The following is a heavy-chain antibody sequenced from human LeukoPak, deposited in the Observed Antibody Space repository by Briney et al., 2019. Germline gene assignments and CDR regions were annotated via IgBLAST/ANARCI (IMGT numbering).Heavy chain of an antibody. D-gene: IGHD6-13*01. J-gene: IGHJ4*02. CDR3: ARVLEAAAFDY. CDR2: ISSSSSYI. V-gene: IGHV3-21*01. CDR1: GFTFNSYA. Sequence: PGGSLRLSCAASGFTFNSYAMSWVRQAPGKGLEWVSSISSSSSYIYSADSVKGRFTISRDNAKNSLYLQMNSLRAEDTAVYYCARVLEAAAFDYWGQGTLVTVSS.